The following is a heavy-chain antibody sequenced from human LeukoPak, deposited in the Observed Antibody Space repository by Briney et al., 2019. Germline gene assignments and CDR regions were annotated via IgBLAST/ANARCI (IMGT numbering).Heavy chain of an antibody. D-gene: IGHD3-22*01. CDR3: ARQEGYYYDSSQGYFQH. V-gene: IGHV5-51*01. CDR1: GYSFTSYW. J-gene: IGHJ1*01. CDR2: IYPGDSDT. Sequence: GESLKISCKGSGYSFTSYWISWVRQMPGKGLEWMGIIYPGDSDTRYSLSFQGQVTISADKSISTAYLQWSSLRASDTAMYYCARQEGYYYDSSQGYFQHWGQGTLVTVSS.